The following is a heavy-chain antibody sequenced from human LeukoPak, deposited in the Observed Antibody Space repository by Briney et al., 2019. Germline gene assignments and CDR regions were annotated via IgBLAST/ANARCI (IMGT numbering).Heavy chain of an antibody. Sequence: SETLSLTCAVSGGSIGSGGYSWSWIWQPPGKGLEWIGYIYYSGGTYSNPSLKSRVTISGDRSKNQFSLNLSSVTAADTAVYYCAITAQYCSSTSCSDYWGQGTLVTVSS. CDR1: GGSIGSGGYS. D-gene: IGHD2-2*01. CDR2: IYYSGGT. J-gene: IGHJ4*02. V-gene: IGHV4-30-2*01. CDR3: AITAQYCSSTSCSDY.